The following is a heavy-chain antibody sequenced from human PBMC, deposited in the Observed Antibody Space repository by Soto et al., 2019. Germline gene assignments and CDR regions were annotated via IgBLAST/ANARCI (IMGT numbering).Heavy chain of an antibody. Sequence: EVQLVESGGGLVQPGGSLRLSCAASGFTFSSYRMDWVRQAPGKGLEWLSFISSSSSNINYADSVKGRFTISRDNAKNSLDLQMNSLRAEDTAVYYCVRSPGSFDYWGQGTLVTVSS. J-gene: IGHJ4*02. CDR3: VRSPGSFDY. D-gene: IGHD2-15*01. V-gene: IGHV3-48*01. CDR2: ISSSSSNI. CDR1: GFTFSSYR.